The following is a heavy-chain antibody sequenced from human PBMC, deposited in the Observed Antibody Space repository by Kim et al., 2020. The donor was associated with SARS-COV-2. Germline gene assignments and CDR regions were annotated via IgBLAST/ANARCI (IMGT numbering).Heavy chain of an antibody. CDR1: GGSISSSSYY. D-gene: IGHD3-9*01. Sequence: SETLSLTCTVSGGSISSSSYYWGWIRQPPGKGLEWIGSISYSGSTYYNPSLKSRVTISVDTSKNQFSLKLSSVTAADTAVYYCAAMNVLRYFDWLLSVNWFDPWGQGTLVTVSS. CDR3: AAMNVLRYFDWLLSVNWFDP. CDR2: ISYSGST. J-gene: IGHJ5*02. V-gene: IGHV4-39*01.